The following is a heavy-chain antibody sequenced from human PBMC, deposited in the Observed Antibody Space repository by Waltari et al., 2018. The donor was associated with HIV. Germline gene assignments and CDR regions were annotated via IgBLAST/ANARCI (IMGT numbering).Heavy chain of an antibody. CDR2: INSDGSST. V-gene: IGHV3-74*01. CDR3: ARVQGYSYAVNWFDP. J-gene: IGHJ5*02. CDR1: GFTFSSYW. D-gene: IGHD5-18*01. Sequence: EVQLVESGGGLVQPGGSLRLSCAASGFTFSSYWMHWVRQAPGKGLVLVSRINSDGSSTSYADSGKGRLTISRDNAKNTLYLQMNSLRAEDTAVYYCARVQGYSYAVNWFDPWGQGTLVTVSS.